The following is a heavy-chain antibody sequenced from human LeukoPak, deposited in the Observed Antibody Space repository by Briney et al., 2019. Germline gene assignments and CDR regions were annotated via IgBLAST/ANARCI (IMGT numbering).Heavy chain of an antibody. V-gene: IGHV5-51*01. J-gene: IGHJ4*02. CDR3: ARPQKRTDGTGYNYFDS. CDR2: IYPGDSDT. D-gene: IGHD3-22*01. Sequence: PGESLKISCKGSGYSFTSYWIGWVRQMPGKGLEWMGIIYPGDSDTRYSPSFQGQVTISADKSINTAYLQWSSLKASDTAIYYCARPQKRTDGTGYNYFDSWGQGTLVTVSS. CDR1: GYSFTSYW.